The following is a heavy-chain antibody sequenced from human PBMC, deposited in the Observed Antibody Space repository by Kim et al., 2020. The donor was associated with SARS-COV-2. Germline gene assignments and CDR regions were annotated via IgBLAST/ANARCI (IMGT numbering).Heavy chain of an antibody. CDR2: IIPIFGTA. CDR1: GGTFSSYA. Sequence: SVKVSCKASGGTFSSYAISWVRQAPGQGLEWMGGIIPIFGTANYAQKFQGRVTITADESASTAYMELSSLRSEDTAVYYCARDFSSGWYYFDYWGQGTLVTVSS. J-gene: IGHJ4*02. D-gene: IGHD6-19*01. V-gene: IGHV1-69*13. CDR3: ARDFSSGWYYFDY.